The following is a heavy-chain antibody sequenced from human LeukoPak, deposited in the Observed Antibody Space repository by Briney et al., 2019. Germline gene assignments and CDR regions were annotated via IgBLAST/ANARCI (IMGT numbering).Heavy chain of an antibody. CDR1: GFTFSSYW. CDR3: ARDPRMVTGMDV. Sequence: PGGSLRLSCAASGFTFSSYWMHWVRQAPGKGLVWVSRINSDGSSTSYADSVKGRFTISRDNAKDTLYLQMDSLRAEDTAVYYCARDPRMVTGMDVWGKGTTVTVSS. J-gene: IGHJ6*04. D-gene: IGHD5-18*01. V-gene: IGHV3-74*01. CDR2: INSDGSST.